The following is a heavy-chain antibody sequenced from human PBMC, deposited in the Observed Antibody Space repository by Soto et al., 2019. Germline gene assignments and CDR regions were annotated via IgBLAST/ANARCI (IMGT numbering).Heavy chain of an antibody. CDR1: GYTFTSYD. J-gene: IGHJ5*02. CDR3: ARGQAMHNWFDP. V-gene: IGHV1-8*01. CDR2: MNPNSGNT. D-gene: IGHD2-2*01. Sequence: ASVKVSCKASGYTFTSYDINWVRQATGQGLEWMGWMNPNSGNTGYAQKFQGRVTMTRNTSISTAYMELSSLRSEDTAVYYCARGQAMHNWFDPWGQGTLLTVSA.